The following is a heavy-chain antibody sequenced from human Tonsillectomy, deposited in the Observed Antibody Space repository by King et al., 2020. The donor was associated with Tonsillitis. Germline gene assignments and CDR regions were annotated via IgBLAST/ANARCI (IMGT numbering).Heavy chain of an antibody. CDR3: ANNHLECREY. CDR2: IRYDGSNK. Sequence: VQLVESGGGVVQPGGSLRLSCAASGFTFSSYGMHWVRQAPGKGLEWVAFIRYDGSNKYYADSVKGRFTISRDNSKNTLHLQMNSLRAEDTAVYYCANNHLECREYWGQGTLVTVSS. V-gene: IGHV3-30*02. J-gene: IGHJ4*02. CDR1: GFTFSSYG. D-gene: IGHD1-14*01.